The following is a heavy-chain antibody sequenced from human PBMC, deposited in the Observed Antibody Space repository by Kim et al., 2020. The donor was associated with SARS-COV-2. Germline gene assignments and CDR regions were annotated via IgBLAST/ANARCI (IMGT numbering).Heavy chain of an antibody. D-gene: IGHD1-26*01. CDR3: ARFGSGSGSYFAFDI. Sequence: QGFTGRVVFSLDTSVSTAYLQISSLKAEDTAVYYCARFGSGSGSYFAFDIWGQGTMVTVSS. J-gene: IGHJ3*02. V-gene: IGHV7-4-1*02.